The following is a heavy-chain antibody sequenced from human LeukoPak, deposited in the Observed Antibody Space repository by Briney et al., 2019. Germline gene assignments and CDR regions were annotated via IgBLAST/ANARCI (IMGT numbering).Heavy chain of an antibody. D-gene: IGHD6-13*01. V-gene: IGHV4-59*01. CDR1: GGSISSYY. CDR3: ARTSSTLAPYYYGMDV. J-gene: IGHJ6*02. Sequence: SETLSLTCTVSGGSISSYYWSWIRQPPGKGLVWIGYIYYSGSTNYNPSLKSRVTISVDTSKNQFSLKLSSVTAADTAVYYCARTSSTLAPYYYGMDVWGQGTTVTVSS. CDR2: IYYSGST.